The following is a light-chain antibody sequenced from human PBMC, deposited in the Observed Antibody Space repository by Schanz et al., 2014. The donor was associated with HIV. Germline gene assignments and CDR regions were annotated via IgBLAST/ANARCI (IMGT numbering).Light chain of an antibody. J-gene: IGLJ1*01. CDR3: LSYDRSLSGPYV. V-gene: IGLV1-40*01. CDR2: GNT. Sequence: QSVLTQPPSVSGAPGQRVTISCTGSRSNIGAGYDVHWYQHPPGTAPKLLIYGNTNRPSGVPDRFSGPKSGTSVSLAITGLQAEDEADYYCLSYDRSLSGPYVFGTGTKLTVL. CDR1: RSNIGAGYD.